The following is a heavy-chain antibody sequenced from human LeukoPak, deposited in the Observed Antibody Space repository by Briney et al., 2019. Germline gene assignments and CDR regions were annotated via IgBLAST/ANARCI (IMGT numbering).Heavy chain of an antibody. D-gene: IGHD3-22*01. V-gene: IGHV7-4-1*02. J-gene: IGHJ4*02. Sequence: ASVKVSCKASGYTFTCYAMNWVRQAPGQGLEWMGWVNSYTGNQTYARGFTGRFVFSLDTSVSTAYLQISSLKAEDTAVYYCARERTYYYDSSGEFDYWGQGTLVTVSS. CDR1: GYTFTCYA. CDR3: ARERTYYYDSSGEFDY. CDR2: VNSYTGNQ.